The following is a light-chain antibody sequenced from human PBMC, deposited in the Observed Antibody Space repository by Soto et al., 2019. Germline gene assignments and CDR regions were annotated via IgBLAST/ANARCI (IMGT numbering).Light chain of an antibody. CDR3: QQTYSIPLT. V-gene: IGKV1-39*01. CDR2: AAS. CDR1: QSISRY. J-gene: IGKJ4*01. Sequence: DIQMTQSPSSLSASLGDRVTIACRASQSISRYLNWYQHKPGKAPNLLIYAASSLKPVVPSRFSGSGSGTDFTLTISSLQPEDFATYYCQQTYSIPLTFGGGTKVEI.